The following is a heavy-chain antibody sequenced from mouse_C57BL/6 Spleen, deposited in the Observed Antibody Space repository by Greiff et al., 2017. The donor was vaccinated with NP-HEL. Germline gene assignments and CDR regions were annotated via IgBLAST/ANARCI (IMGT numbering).Heavy chain of an antibody. CDR3: ARSYGSSPYWYFDV. Sequence: QVQLQQPGAELVMPGASVKLSCKASGYTFTSYWMHWVKQRPGQGLEWIGEIDPSDSYTNYNQKFKGKFTLTVDKSSSTAYMQLSSLTSEDSAVYYCARSYGSSPYWYFDVWGTGTTVTVSS. D-gene: IGHD1-1*01. CDR2: IDPSDSYT. V-gene: IGHV1-69*01. CDR1: GYTFTSYW. J-gene: IGHJ1*03.